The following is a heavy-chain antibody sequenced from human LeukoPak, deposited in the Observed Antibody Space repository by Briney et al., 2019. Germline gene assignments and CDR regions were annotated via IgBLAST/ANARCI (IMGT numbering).Heavy chain of an antibody. CDR1: GFTFSSYG. CDR2: IRYDGSNK. Sequence: PGGSLRLSCAASGFTFSSYGMHWVRQAPGKGLEWVAFIRYDGSNKYYADSVKGRFTISRDNSKNTLYLQMNSLRSDDTAVYYCARNVAYYDILTGYRPGADAFDIWGQGTMVTVSS. CDR3: ARNVAYYDILTGYRPGADAFDI. V-gene: IGHV3-30*02. J-gene: IGHJ3*02. D-gene: IGHD3-9*01.